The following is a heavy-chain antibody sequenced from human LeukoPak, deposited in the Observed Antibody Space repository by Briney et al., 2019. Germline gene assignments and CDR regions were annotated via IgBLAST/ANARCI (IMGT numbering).Heavy chain of an antibody. CDR1: GVTFSSYD. V-gene: IGHV3-13*01. CDR2: IGTAGDT. CDR3: AGGRWAYSSSDSGAFDI. D-gene: IGHD6-6*01. J-gene: IGHJ3*02. Sequence: GGYLRLSGAASGVTFSSYDMHWVRQATGKGLEWVSAIGTAGDTYYPGSVKGRFTISRENAKNSLYLQMNSLRAGDTAVYYCAGGRWAYSSSDSGAFDIWGQGTMVTVSS.